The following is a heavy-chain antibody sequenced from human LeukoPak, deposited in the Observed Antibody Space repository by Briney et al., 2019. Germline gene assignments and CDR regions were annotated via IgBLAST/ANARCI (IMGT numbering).Heavy chain of an antibody. Sequence: PSETLSLTCTVSGGYIISRSHYWGWIRQPPGKGLEWIGSVYYSGNTYYNPSLKSRVTMSLDTPKNQISLKLRFVSTADTAIYYCAAGTFTTLFYWGQGTLVTVSS. CDR2: VYYSGNT. V-gene: IGHV4-39*07. D-gene: IGHD3-16*01. CDR3: AAGTFTTLFY. CDR1: GGYIISRSHY. J-gene: IGHJ4*02.